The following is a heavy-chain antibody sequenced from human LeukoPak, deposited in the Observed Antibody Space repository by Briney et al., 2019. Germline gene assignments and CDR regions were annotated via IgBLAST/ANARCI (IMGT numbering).Heavy chain of an antibody. CDR1: GGSISSGGYY. D-gene: IGHD2-15*01. CDR3: ARDQSPSGGSIDY. J-gene: IGHJ4*02. CDR2: IYDSGST. V-gene: IGHV4-31*03. Sequence: PSETLSLTCTVSGGSISSGGYYWSWIRQHPGKGLEWIGYIYDSGSTYYNPSLKSRITLSVDTSKKQISLKLSSVTAADTPVYYCARDQSPSGGSIDYWGQGTLVTVSS.